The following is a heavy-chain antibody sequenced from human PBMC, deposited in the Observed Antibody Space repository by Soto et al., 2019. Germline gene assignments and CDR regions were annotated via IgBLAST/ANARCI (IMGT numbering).Heavy chain of an antibody. CDR3: ARDLGRVPNDFYYGVDV. J-gene: IGHJ6*02. CDR1: GRSITSGTYF. D-gene: IGHD2-8*02. CDR2: IYYTGTP. V-gene: IGHV4-30-4*01. Sequence: QVQLQESGPGLVKPSETLSLTCTVSGRSITSGTYFWTWIRQPPGKGLEWIGNIYYTGTPSYNPSIKRRVTISVDTSKNRFSLTLSSVTAADTAVYYCARDLGRVPNDFYYGVDVWGQGTTVTVSS.